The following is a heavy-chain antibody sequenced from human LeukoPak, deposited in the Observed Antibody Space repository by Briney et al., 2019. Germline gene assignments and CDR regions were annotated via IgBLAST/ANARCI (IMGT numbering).Heavy chain of an antibody. J-gene: IGHJ4*02. Sequence: QPEGSLRLSCAASGFTFSNYWMSWVRQSPGRGLEWVANIDQDGSAEYYVDSVGGRFTVSRDNAKNSLYLQIDSLRAEDTAVYYCAGADSYGSILDYWGRGTLVTVSS. CDR1: GFTFSNYW. CDR3: AGADSYGSILDY. D-gene: IGHD5-18*01. V-gene: IGHV3-7*04. CDR2: IDQDGSAE.